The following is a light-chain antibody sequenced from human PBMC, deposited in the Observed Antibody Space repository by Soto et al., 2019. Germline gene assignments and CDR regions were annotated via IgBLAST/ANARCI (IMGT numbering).Light chain of an antibody. CDR3: QQYNSYPLT. J-gene: IGKJ4*01. Sequence: DIQMYQSPSTLSAYEGDRVTITCRASQSISSWLAWYQQKPGKAPKLLIYKASSLQSGVPSNFSGSGSGTEFTLTINNLQPDDFATYYCQQYNSYPLTFGGGTMVDIK. CDR2: KAS. V-gene: IGKV1-5*03. CDR1: QSISSW.